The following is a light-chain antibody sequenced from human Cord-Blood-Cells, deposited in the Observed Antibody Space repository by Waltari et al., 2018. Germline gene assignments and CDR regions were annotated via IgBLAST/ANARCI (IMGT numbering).Light chain of an antibody. J-gene: IGKJ2*01. CDR1: QSVSSSY. Sequence: EIVLTQSPGTLSLSPGGGATLSCRASQSVSSSYLAWYQQKPGQAPRLLIYGASSRATGIPDRFSGSGSGTDFTLTISRLEPEDFAVYYCQQYGSSPGTFGQGTKLEIK. V-gene: IGKV3-20*01. CDR2: GAS. CDR3: QQYGSSPGT.